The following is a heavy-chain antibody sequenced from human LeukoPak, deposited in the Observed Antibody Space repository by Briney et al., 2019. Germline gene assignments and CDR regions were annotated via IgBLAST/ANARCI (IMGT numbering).Heavy chain of an antibody. D-gene: IGHD3-3*01. CDR2: IYYSGST. CDR1: GGSISSYY. CDR3: AGGFLEWLLPDY. V-gene: IGHV4-59*01. Sequence: PSETLSLTCTVSGGSISSYYWSWIRQPPGKGLEWIGYIYYSGSTNYNPSLKSRVTISVDTSKNQFSLKLSSATAADTAVYYCAGGFLEWLLPDYWGQGTLVTVSS. J-gene: IGHJ4*02.